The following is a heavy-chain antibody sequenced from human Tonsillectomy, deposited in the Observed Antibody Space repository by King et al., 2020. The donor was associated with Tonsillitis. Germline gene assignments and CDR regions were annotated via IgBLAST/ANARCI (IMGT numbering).Heavy chain of an antibody. J-gene: IGHJ4*02. CDR1: GFTFTTYN. CDR2: ISSSGRTT. CDR3: ARDRGGGWCFDY. Sequence: EVQLVESGGGLVQPGGSLRLSCAASGFTFTTYNMHWVRQAPGKGLEWVAYISSSGRTTYYGDSVKVRFTISRDNAKNSLSLQMNSLRDEDTALYYCARDRGGGWCFDYWGRGTLVTVSS. D-gene: IGHD6-19*01. V-gene: IGHV3-48*02.